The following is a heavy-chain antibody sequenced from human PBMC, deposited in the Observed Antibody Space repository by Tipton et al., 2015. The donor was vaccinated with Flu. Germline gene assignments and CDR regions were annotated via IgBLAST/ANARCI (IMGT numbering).Heavy chain of an antibody. CDR2: IIPIFGTA. CDR3: AREERHYDFWSGYYTDAFDI. D-gene: IGHD3-3*01. V-gene: IGHV1-69*01. Sequence: QSGPEVKKPGSSVKVSCKASGGTFSSYAISWVRQAPGQGLEWMGGIIPIFGTANYAQKFQGRVTITADESTSTAYMELSSLRSEDTAVYYCAREERHYDFWSGYYTDAFDIWGQGTMVTVSS. J-gene: IGHJ3*02. CDR1: GGTFSSYA.